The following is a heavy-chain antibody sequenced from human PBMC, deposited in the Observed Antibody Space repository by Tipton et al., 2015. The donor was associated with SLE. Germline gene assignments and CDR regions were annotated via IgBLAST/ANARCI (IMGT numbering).Heavy chain of an antibody. CDR2: VHYSGST. CDR3: ASHDIVLQS. CDR1: GDSISSHY. J-gene: IGHJ5*02. Sequence: TLSLTCTVSGDSISSHYWSWIRQPPGKGLEWIGYVHYSGSTNYNPSLRSRVTISVDPSKSQFSLKQTSLTAADTAVYFCASHDIVLQSWGQGALVTVSS. V-gene: IGHV4-59*11. D-gene: IGHD5-12*01.